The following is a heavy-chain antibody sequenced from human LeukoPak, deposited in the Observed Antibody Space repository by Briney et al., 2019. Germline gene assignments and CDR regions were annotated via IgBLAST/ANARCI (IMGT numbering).Heavy chain of an antibody. J-gene: IGHJ3*02. CDR2: ISYDGSNK. CDR1: GFTFSSYG. CDR3: AKVGRNQYDAFDI. D-gene: IGHD1-14*01. Sequence: GRSLRLSCAASGFTFSSYGMHWVRQAPGKGLEWVAVISYDGSNKYYADSVKGRFTISRDNSKNTLYLQMNSLRAEDTAVYYCAKVGRNQYDAFDIWGQGTMVTVSS. V-gene: IGHV3-30*18.